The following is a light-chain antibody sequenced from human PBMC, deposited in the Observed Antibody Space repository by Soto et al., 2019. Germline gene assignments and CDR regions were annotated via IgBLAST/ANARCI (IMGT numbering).Light chain of an antibody. J-gene: IGKJ5*01. Sequence: DVVMTQTPLSLSVTPGQPASISCKSSQSLLHITGETFLFWYLQKPGQSPQLLIYEVSTRVSGVPDRFSGSGSGTDFKLEISRVETDDVGIYYCMQSTQLPPTCGQGTRLGIE. CDR3: MQSTQLPPT. CDR1: QSLLHITGETF. CDR2: EVS. V-gene: IGKV2D-29*02.